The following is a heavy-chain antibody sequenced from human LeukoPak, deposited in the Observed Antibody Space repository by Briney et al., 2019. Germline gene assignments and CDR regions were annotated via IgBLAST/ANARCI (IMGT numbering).Heavy chain of an antibody. V-gene: IGHV3-33*01. CDR2: IWYDGSNK. CDR1: GFTFSSYG. J-gene: IGHJ5*02. Sequence: PGGSLRLSCAASGFTFSSYGMHWVRQAPGKGLEWVAVIWYDGSNKYYADSVKGRFTISRDNSKNTLYLQMNSLRAEDTAVYYCAGDASVGKYFFYDSSSNWFDPWGQGTLVTVSS. CDR3: AGDASVGKYFFYDSSSNWFDP. D-gene: IGHD3-22*01.